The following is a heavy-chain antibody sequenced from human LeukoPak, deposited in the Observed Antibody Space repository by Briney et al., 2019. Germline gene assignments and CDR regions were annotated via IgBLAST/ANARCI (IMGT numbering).Heavy chain of an antibody. Sequence: SETLSLTCTVYGGSFSGYYWSWIRQPPGKGLEWIGEINHSGSTNYNPSLKSRVTISVDTSKNQFSLKLSSVTAADTAVYYCARLSGVSDAFDIWGQGTMVTVSS. D-gene: IGHD3-10*01. J-gene: IGHJ3*02. CDR3: ARLSGVSDAFDI. CDR2: INHSGST. V-gene: IGHV4-34*01. CDR1: GGSFSGYY.